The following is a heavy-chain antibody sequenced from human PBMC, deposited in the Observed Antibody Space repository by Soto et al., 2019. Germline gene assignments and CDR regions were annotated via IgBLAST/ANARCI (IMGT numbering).Heavy chain of an antibody. CDR1: EFTFSTYG. D-gene: IGHD5-12*01. V-gene: IGHV3-7*01. CDR3: ASQRRDGYFGDY. Sequence: PGGALRLSCVGSEFTFSTYGMTWVRQAPGKGLEWVANIKQDGSEKHYVDSVKGWFTISRDNPKNSLYLQMNSLRAEDTAAYYCASQRRDGYFGDYWGQGTLVTVSS. J-gene: IGHJ4*02. CDR2: IKQDGSEK.